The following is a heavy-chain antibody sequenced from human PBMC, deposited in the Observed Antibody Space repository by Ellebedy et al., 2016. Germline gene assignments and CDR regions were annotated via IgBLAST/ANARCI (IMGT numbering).Heavy chain of an antibody. J-gene: IGHJ3*02. Sequence: GESLKISCAASGYNFNTYGMHWVRQAPGKGLEWVSVISHDGSNQYYADSVKGRFTVSRDNSKNTLYLQMNSLRAEDTAVYYCAKDGAVRGVHDAFDIWGQGTMVTVSS. V-gene: IGHV3-30*18. CDR1: GYNFNTYG. CDR3: AKDGAVRGVHDAFDI. D-gene: IGHD3-10*01. CDR2: ISHDGSNQ.